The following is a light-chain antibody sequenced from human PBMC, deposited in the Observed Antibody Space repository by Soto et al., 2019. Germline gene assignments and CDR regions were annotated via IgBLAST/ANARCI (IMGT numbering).Light chain of an antibody. V-gene: IGKV1-33*01. CDR2: DTS. Sequence: DIQMTQSPSSLSAFVGDRVTITCQASQDISNYFNWYQQKPGKAPNLLIYDTSTLETGVPSRFSGSLSGTDFTLTISDLQPEDIATYYRQQYDNFPITFGGGTKVEI. CDR1: QDISNY. J-gene: IGKJ4*01. CDR3: QQYDNFPIT.